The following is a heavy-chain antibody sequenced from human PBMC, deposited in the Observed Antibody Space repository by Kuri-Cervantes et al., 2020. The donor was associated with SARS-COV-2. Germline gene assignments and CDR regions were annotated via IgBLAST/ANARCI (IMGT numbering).Heavy chain of an antibody. J-gene: IGHJ4*02. CDR1: AFTVSSHW. Sequence: GESLKISCAASAFTVSSHWMSWVRQAPGKGLEWVGFIRSKAYGGTTEYAASVKGRFTISRDDSKSIAYLQMNSLKTEDTAVYYCTSRRSSGYYYPEHFDYWGQGTLVTVSS. D-gene: IGHD3-22*01. CDR2: IRSKAYGGTT. CDR3: TSRRSSGYYYPEHFDY. V-gene: IGHV3-49*04.